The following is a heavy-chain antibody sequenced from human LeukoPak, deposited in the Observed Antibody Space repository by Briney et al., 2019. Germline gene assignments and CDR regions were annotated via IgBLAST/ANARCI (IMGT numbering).Heavy chain of an antibody. CDR1: GIPFSDYY. J-gene: IGHJ4*02. D-gene: IGHD6-13*01. V-gene: IGHV3-11*03. CDR2: ISSSSSNS. CDR3: AAGTAADF. Sequence: GGSLRLSCIVSGIPFSDYYMNWIRQAPGKGLEWISYISSSSSNSDYADSVKGRFTISRDNAKSALYLQLNSLRLEDTAVYYCAAGTAADFWGQGTLVTVSS.